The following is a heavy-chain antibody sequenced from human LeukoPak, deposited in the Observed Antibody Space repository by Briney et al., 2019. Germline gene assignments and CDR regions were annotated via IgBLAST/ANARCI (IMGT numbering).Heavy chain of an antibody. D-gene: IGHD3-22*01. CDR3: ARDGKHSSGSHYFDD. Sequence: GESLKISCKASGYSFTSYWIAWVRQMPGKGLEWMGIIWPLDSEVRYSPSFQGQVTISVDKSSSTAYLQWSRLKASDTAGYYCARDGKHSSGSHYFDDLGQGILVTVSS. V-gene: IGHV5-51*01. CDR2: IWPLDSEV. J-gene: IGHJ4*02. CDR1: GYSFTSYW.